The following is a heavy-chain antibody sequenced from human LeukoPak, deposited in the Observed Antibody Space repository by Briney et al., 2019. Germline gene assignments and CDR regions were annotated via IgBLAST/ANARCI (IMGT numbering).Heavy chain of an antibody. CDR1: GYTLTELS. J-gene: IGHJ4*02. CDR2: FDPEDGET. Sequence: ASVKVSCKVSGYTLTELSMHWVRQAPGKGLEWMGGFDPEDGETIYAQKFQGRVTITADESTSTAYMELSSLRSEDTAVYYCARLARSAYCGGDCYSWGQGTLVTVSS. V-gene: IGHV1-24*01. D-gene: IGHD2-21*02. CDR3: ARLARSAYCGGDCYS.